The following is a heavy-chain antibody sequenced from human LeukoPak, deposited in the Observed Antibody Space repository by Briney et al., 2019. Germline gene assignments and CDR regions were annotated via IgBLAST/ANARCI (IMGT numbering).Heavy chain of an antibody. CDR3: AKRSAESSGYFDY. CDR2: INWSGGGT. Sequence: GGSLRLSCAASGFNFDDYGMSWVRQAPGKGLEWVSGINWSGGGTGYADSVKGRFTISRDNAKKSLYLQMNSLRAEDTAVYYCAKRSAESSGYFDYWGQGTLVTVSS. CDR1: GFNFDDYG. V-gene: IGHV3-20*04. J-gene: IGHJ4*02. D-gene: IGHD6-19*01.